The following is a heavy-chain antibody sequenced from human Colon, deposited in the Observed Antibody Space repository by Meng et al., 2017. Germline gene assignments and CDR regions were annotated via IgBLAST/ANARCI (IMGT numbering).Heavy chain of an antibody. V-gene: IGHV3-7*01. CDR2: IKQDENEK. CDR1: GFSFRSYV. CDR3: ARKVMYSFDP. J-gene: IGHJ5*02. Sequence: EVEVVESGGGVVQPGGSLRLSCTGSGFSFRSYVMNWVRQAPGKGLEWVANIKQDENEKNYVDSVKGRFTISRDSATNSLHLQMDDLKIEDTAVYYCARKVMYSFDPWGQGTLVTVSS. D-gene: IGHD1-14*01.